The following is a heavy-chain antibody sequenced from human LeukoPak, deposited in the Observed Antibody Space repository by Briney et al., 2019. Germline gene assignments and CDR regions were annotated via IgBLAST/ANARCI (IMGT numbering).Heavy chain of an antibody. CDR3: ARVPPKTTVTTRYYYYYMGV. CDR2: IYYSGST. D-gene: IGHD4-17*01. Sequence: SETLSLTCTVSGGSISSYYWSWIRQPPGKGLEWIGYIYYSGSTNYNPSLKSRVTISVDTSKNQFSLKLSSVTAADTAVYYCARVPPKTTVTTRYYYYYMGVWGKGTTVTVSS. V-gene: IGHV4-59*01. J-gene: IGHJ6*03. CDR1: GGSISSYY.